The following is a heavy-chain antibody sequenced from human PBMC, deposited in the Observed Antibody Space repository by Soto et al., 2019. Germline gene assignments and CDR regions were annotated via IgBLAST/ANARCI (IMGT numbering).Heavy chain of an antibody. CDR2: INPDGGST. CDR3: AKAPRGGVIITTFSAHLES. V-gene: IGHV1-46*01. Sequence: QVQLVQSGAEVKKPGASVKVSRKASGYTFTSYYMHWVRQAPGQGLEWMGIINPDGGSTRYAQNFQGRVTMTRDTSTSTVYMELSSLRSEDTAVYYCAKAPRGGVIITTFSAHLESWRQGTLVTVSS. CDR1: GYTFTSYY. D-gene: IGHD3-16*02. J-gene: IGHJ4*02.